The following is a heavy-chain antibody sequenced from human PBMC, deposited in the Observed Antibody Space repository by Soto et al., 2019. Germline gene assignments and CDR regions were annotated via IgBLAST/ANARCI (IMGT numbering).Heavy chain of an antibody. CDR2: IYYSGST. Sequence: SETLSLTCTVSGGSISSGGYYWSWIRQHPGKGLEWIGYIYYSGSTYYNPSLKSRVTISVDTSKNQFSLKLSSVTAADTAVYYCARVSSSSVFSSYYYCGMDVWSQGTTVTVSS. D-gene: IGHD6-6*01. J-gene: IGHJ6*02. V-gene: IGHV4-31*03. CDR3: ARVSSSSVFSSYYYCGMDV. CDR1: GGSISSGGYY.